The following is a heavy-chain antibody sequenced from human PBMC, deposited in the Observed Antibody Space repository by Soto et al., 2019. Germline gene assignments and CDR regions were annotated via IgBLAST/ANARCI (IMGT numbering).Heavy chain of an antibody. Sequence: GGSLRLSCAASGFTFSDYYMSWIRQAPGKGLEWVSYISSSSSYTNYADSVKGRFTISRDNAKNSLYLQMNSLRAEDTAVYYCARDFEGSDYPEIDYYYYYGMDVWGQGTTVTVSS. D-gene: IGHD4-17*01. CDR3: ARDFEGSDYPEIDYYYYYGMDV. CDR2: ISSSSSYT. CDR1: GFTFSDYY. J-gene: IGHJ6*02. V-gene: IGHV3-11*06.